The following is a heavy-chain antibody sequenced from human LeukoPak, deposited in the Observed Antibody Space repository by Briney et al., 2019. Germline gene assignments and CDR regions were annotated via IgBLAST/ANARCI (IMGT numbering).Heavy chain of an antibody. D-gene: IGHD4-17*01. CDR1: GFTFSSYA. V-gene: IGHV3-23*01. CDR3: AKDHAVYGDHYPFDY. Sequence: PGGSLRLSCAASGFTFSSYAMSWVRQAPGKGLEWVSAISGSGGSTYYADSVKGRFTISRDNSKNTLYLQMNSLRAEDTAVYYCAKDHAVYGDHYPFDYWGQGTLVTVSS. J-gene: IGHJ4*02. CDR2: ISGSGGST.